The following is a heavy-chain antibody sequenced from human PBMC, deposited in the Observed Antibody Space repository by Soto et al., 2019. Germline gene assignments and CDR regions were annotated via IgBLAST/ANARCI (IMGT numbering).Heavy chain of an antibody. Sequence: QVHLVQSGAEVKEPGASVKVSCQASGYTFTNYAISWVRQAPGHGLEWMGWISPSTGDTDQAQRFQDRDTMTLDTSTNTANMELRSLGTDDTAVYYCARCYCSIGSCYACWHLDLWGPGTLVTVSS. CDR2: ISPSTGDT. J-gene: IGHJ2*01. CDR1: GYTFTNYA. CDR3: ARCYCSIGSCYACWHLDL. V-gene: IGHV1-18*01. D-gene: IGHD2-15*01.